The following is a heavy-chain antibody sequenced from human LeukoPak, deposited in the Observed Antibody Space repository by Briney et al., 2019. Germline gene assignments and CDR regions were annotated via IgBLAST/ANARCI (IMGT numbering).Heavy chain of an antibody. CDR1: GGSFSGYY. CDR3: ARVRGRSGYSYGWGYYYYMDV. J-gene: IGHJ6*03. CDR2: INHSGST. D-gene: IGHD5-18*01. Sequence: PSETLSLTCAVYGGSFSGYYWSWIRQPPGKGLEWIGEINHSGSTNYNPSLKSRVAISVDTSKNQFSLKLSSVTAADTAVYYCARVRGRSGYSYGWGYYYYMDVWGKGTTVTVSS. V-gene: IGHV4-34*01.